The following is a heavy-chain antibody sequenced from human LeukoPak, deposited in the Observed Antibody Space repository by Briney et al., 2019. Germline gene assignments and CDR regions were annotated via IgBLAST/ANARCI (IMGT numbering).Heavy chain of an antibody. CDR1: GGSISSGGYY. CDR2: IYYSGST. CDR3: ARVGKGVAATGSFDY. Sequence: PSETLSLTCTVSGGSISSGGYYWSWIRQHPGKGLEWIGYIYYSGSTYYNPSLKSRVTISVDTSKNQFSLKLSSVTAADTAVYYCARVGKGVAATGSFDYWGQGTLVTVSS. D-gene: IGHD2-15*01. J-gene: IGHJ4*02. V-gene: IGHV4-31*03.